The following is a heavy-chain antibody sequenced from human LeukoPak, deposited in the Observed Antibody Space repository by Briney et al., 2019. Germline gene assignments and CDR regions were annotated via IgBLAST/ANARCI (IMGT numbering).Heavy chain of an antibody. CDR2: INPSGGST. Sequence: EASVKVSCKASGYTLTSYYMHWVRQAPGQGLEWMGIINPSGGSTSYAQKFQGRVTMTRDTSTSTVYMELSSLRSEDTAVYYCARDLSTAMAENYFDYWGQGTLVTVSS. CDR1: GYTLTSYY. CDR3: ARDLSTAMAENYFDY. J-gene: IGHJ4*02. V-gene: IGHV1-46*01. D-gene: IGHD5-18*01.